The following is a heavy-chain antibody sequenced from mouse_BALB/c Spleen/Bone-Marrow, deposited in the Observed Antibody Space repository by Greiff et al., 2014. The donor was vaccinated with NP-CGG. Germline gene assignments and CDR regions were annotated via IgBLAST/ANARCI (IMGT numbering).Heavy chain of an antibody. V-gene: IGHV1-39*01. Sequence: EVQLQQSGPELAKPSASVKISCKASGYSFTGYNMNWVKQSNGKSLEWIGNIYPHYGGTSYNQKFKDKATLTLDKSSNTAYMQRKSLTSEDDAIYYCASYGKSFDDWGPGTLVTGSA. CDR3: ASYGKSFDD. J-gene: IGHJ3*01. CDR2: IYPHYGGT. D-gene: IGHD2-1*01. CDR1: GYSFTGYN.